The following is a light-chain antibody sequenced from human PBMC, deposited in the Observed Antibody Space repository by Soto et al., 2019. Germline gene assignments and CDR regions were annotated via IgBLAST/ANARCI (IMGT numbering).Light chain of an antibody. J-gene: IGKJ4*01. V-gene: IGKV3-15*01. CDR1: QSVSSN. CDR2: GAS. Sequence: EIVMTQSPATLSVSPGERATLYCRASQSVSSNLAWYQQKPGQAPRLLIYGASTRATGIPARFSGSGSGTEFTLTISSLQSEDFAVYYCQQYNNWPRALTFGGGTKVDIK. CDR3: QQYNNWPRALT.